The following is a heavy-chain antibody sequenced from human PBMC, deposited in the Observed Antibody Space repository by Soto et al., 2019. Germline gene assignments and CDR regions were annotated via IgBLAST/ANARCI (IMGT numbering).Heavy chain of an antibody. D-gene: IGHD3-9*01. CDR1: GFTFSSYG. V-gene: IGHV3-30*03. CDR2: ISYDGSNK. CDR3: ASIPAFRYFDWSVESYYGMDV. Sequence: QVQLVESGGGVVQPGRSLRLSCAASGFTFSSYGMHWVRQAPGKGLEWVAVISYDGSNKYYADSVKGRFTISRDNSKNTMYLQMNSLRAEDTAVYYCASIPAFRYFDWSVESYYGMDVWGQGTTVTVSS. J-gene: IGHJ6*02.